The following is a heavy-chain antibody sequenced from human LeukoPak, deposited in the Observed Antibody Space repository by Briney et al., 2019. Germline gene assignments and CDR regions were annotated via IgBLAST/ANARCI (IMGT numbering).Heavy chain of an antibody. CDR3: AKDARGGYVV. V-gene: IGHV3-9*01. D-gene: IGHD5-12*01. CDR2: ISWNSGSI. J-gene: IGHJ4*02. Sequence: GGSLRLSCAASGFTFSSYAMHWVRQAPGKGLEWVSSISWNSGSIGYADSVKGRFTISRDNAKNSLYLQMNSLRAEDTALYYCAKDARGGYVVWGQGTLVTVSS. CDR1: GFTFSSYA.